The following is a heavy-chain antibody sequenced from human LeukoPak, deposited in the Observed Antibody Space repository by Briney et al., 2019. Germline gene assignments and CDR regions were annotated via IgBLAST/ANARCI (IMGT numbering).Heavy chain of an antibody. CDR3: ARRMGVGATNWFDP. CDR1: GGSISSYY. Sequence: PSETLSLTCTVSGGSISSYYWSWIRQPPGKGLEWIGYIYYSGSTNYNPSLKSRVTISVDTPKNQFSLKLSSVTAADTAVYYCARRMGVGATNWFDPWGRGTLVTVSS. J-gene: IGHJ5*02. V-gene: IGHV4-59*08. CDR2: IYYSGST. D-gene: IGHD1-26*01.